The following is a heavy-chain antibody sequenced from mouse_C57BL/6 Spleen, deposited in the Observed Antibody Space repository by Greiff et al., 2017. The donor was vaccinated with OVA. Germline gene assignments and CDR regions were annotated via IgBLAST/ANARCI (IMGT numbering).Heavy chain of an antibody. Sequence: VQLKESGPELVKPGDSVKISCKASGYSFTGYFMNWVMQSHGKSLEWIGRINPYNGDTFYNQKFKGKATLTVDKSSSTAHMELRSLTSEDSAVYYCARYYYGSSWYYFDYWGQGTTLTVSS. J-gene: IGHJ2*01. D-gene: IGHD1-1*01. CDR1: GYSFTGYF. CDR2: INPYNGDT. CDR3: ARYYYGSSWYYFDY. V-gene: IGHV1-20*01.